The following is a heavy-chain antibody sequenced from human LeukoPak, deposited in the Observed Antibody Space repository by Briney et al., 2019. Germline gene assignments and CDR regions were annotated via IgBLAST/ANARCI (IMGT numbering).Heavy chain of an antibody. CDR3: ARLSRYYDSDY. J-gene: IGHJ4*02. CDR2: IYYSGST. CDR1: GGSISSYY. Sequence: SETLSLTCTASGGSISSYYWSWIRQPPGKGLEWIGYIYYSGSTNYNPSLKSRVTISVDTSKNQFSLKLSSVTAADTAVYYCARLSRYYDSDYWGQGTLVTVSS. D-gene: IGHD3-22*01. V-gene: IGHV4-59*08.